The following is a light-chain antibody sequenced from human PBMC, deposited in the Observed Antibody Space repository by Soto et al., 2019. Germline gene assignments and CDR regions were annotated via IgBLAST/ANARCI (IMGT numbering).Light chain of an antibody. CDR3: MQSTRWYT. Sequence: IVMTQTPLSSSVSVGEPASISCKSSQSLVHGDGNTYLSWLHQRPGQPPRLLISKISNRVSGVPDRFSGSGAGTDFTLKISSVEAEDVGIYYCMQSTRWYTFGQGTKLEIK. CDR2: KIS. CDR1: QSLVHGDGNTY. V-gene: IGKV2-24*01. J-gene: IGKJ2*01.